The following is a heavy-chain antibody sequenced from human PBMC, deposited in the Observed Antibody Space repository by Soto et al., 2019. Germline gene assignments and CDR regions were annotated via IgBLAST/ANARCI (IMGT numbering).Heavy chain of an antibody. CDR1: GFTFSSYG. CDR2: IWYDGSNK. V-gene: IGHV3-33*01. CDR3: AVESPTTEITPLHYNGLDV. D-gene: IGHD1-1*01. J-gene: IGHJ6*02. Sequence: GGSLRLSCAASGFTFSSYGMHWVRQAPGKGLEWVAVIWYDGSNKYYADSVKGRFTISRDNSKNTLYLQMNSLRAEDTAVYYCAVESPTTEITPLHYNGLDVWGQGTMVTVSS.